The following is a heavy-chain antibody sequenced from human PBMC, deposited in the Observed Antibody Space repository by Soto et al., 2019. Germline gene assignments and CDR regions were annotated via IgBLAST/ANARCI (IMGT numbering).Heavy chain of an antibody. Sequence: QLQQWGAGLLKPSETLSLTCVVSGGSFSTYYYNWIRQSPGKGLEWIGEINHSGNNNYSPSLKSRVAMSLDTSKNEFSLKRTSVTAADTAVYYCARGGSNDWQVALDIWGQGTMVTVSS. CDR3: ARGGSNDWQVALDI. D-gene: IGHD3-16*01. J-gene: IGHJ3*02. CDR1: GGSFSTYY. CDR2: INHSGNN. V-gene: IGHV4-34*01.